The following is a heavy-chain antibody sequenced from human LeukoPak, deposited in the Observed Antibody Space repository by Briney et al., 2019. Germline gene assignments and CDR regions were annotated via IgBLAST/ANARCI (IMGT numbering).Heavy chain of an antibody. CDR3: ARDLERDFDL. J-gene: IGHJ2*01. Sequence: SSETLSLTCTVSGGSISSGGYYWSWIRQPAGKGLEWIGRIYTSGSTNYNPSLKSRVTISVDTSKNQFSLKLSSVTAADTAVYYCARDLERDFDLWGRGTLVTVSS. CDR2: IYTSGST. V-gene: IGHV4-61*02. CDR1: GGSISSGGYY.